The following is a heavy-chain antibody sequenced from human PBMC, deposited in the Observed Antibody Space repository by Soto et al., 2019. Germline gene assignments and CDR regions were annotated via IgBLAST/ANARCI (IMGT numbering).Heavy chain of an antibody. CDR1: GFTFSSYG. Sequence: PGGSLRLSCAASGFTFSSYGMHWVRQAPGKGLEWVAVISYDGSNKYYADSVKGRFTISRDNSKNTLYLQMNSLRAEDTAVYYCAKDVDTATDVPFDYWGQGTLVPVSS. CDR3: AKDVDTATDVPFDY. V-gene: IGHV3-30*18. J-gene: IGHJ4*02. CDR2: ISYDGSNK. D-gene: IGHD5-18*01.